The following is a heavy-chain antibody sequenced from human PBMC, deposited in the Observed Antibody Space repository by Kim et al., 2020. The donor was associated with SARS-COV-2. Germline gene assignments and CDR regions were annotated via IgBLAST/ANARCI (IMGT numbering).Heavy chain of an antibody. CDR1: GFTFSSYA. Sequence: GGSLRLSCAASGFTFSSYAMHWVRQAPGKGLEWVAVISYDGSNKYYADSVKGRFTISRDNSKNTLYLQMNSLRAEDTAVYYCATRLYGAFDYWGQGTLVTVSS. J-gene: IGHJ4*02. CDR3: ATRLYGAFDY. CDR2: ISYDGSNK. D-gene: IGHD3-10*01. V-gene: IGHV3-30-3*01.